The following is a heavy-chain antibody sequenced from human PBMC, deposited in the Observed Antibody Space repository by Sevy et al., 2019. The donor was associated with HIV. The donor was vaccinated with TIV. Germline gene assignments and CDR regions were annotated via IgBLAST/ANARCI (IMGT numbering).Heavy chain of an antibody. CDR2: IIPIFGTA. Sequence: ASVKVSCKASGGTFSSYAISWVRQAPGRGLEWMGGIIPIFGTANYAQKFQGRVTITADESTSTAYMELSSLRSEDTAVYYCARATSVTTTTNYYYYGMDVWGQGTTVTVSS. CDR1: GGTFSSYA. J-gene: IGHJ6*02. V-gene: IGHV1-69*13. D-gene: IGHD4-4*01. CDR3: ARATSVTTTTNYYYYGMDV.